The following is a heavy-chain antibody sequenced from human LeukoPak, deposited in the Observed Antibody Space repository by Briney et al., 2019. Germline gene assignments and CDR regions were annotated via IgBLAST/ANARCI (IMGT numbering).Heavy chain of an antibody. J-gene: IGHJ4*02. CDR3: ARGRSSSWNVVDY. CDR2: INAGNGNT. D-gene: IGHD6-13*01. V-gene: IGHV1-3*01. CDR1: GYTFTSYA. Sequence: ASVKVSCKASGYTFTSYAMHWVRQAPGQRLEWMGWINAGNGNTKYSQKFQGRVTITRDTSASTAYMELSSLRSEDTAVYYCARGRSSSWNVVDYWGQGTLDTVSS.